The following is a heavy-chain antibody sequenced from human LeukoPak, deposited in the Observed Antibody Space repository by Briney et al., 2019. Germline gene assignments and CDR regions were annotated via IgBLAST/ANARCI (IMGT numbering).Heavy chain of an antibody. CDR2: IIPIFGTA. V-gene: IGHV1-69*05. CDR1: GGTFSSYA. D-gene: IGHD3-16*01. J-gene: IGHJ6*03. Sequence: ASVKVSCKASGGTFSSYAISWVRQAPGQGLEWMGGIIPIFGTANYAQKFQGRVTITTDESTSTAYMELSSLRSEDTAVYYCARGHAGGYYYYMDVWGKGTTVTVSS. CDR3: ARGHAGGYYYYMDV.